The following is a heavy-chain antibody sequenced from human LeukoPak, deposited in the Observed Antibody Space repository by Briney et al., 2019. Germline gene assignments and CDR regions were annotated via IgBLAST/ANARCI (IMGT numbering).Heavy chain of an antibody. D-gene: IGHD1-1*01. CDR3: ARSQRDQLRRYFDS. CDR1: GFIFRDYT. CDR2: ISSAANYM. J-gene: IGHJ4*02. Sequence: GGSLRLSCAASGFIFRDYTMNWVRQSPGKGLEWVSSISSAANYMYYGDSVRGRFTISRDNARNSLYLEMNNVRDDDAAVYFCARSQRDQLRRYFDSWGQGVLVTVSS. V-gene: IGHV3-21*01.